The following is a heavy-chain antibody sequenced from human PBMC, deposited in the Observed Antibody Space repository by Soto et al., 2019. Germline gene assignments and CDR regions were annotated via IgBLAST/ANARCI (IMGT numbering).Heavy chain of an antibody. CDR3: EENRGPFLRDGLDY. D-gene: IGHD3-10*01. CDR1: GFTFSNYW. Sequence: EVQLVESGGGLVQPGGSLRISCAASGFTFSNYWMYWVRKVPGKGLVWVSRIAADGSNTAYADSVEGRFSISRDNAKNTLYLRSNSLGPDDTALYYCEENRGPFLRDGLDYWGQGTLVTVSS. J-gene: IGHJ1*01. CDR2: IAADGSNT. V-gene: IGHV3-74*01.